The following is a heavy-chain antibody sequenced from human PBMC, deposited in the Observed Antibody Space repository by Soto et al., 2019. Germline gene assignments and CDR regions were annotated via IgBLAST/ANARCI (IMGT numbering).Heavy chain of an antibody. CDR2: ISFDGSNT. J-gene: IGHJ4*02. V-gene: IGHV3-30*03. CDR3: ALRRAYCSSTSCFGGGTEYYFDY. D-gene: IGHD2-2*01. Sequence: QVQLVESGGGVVQPGRSLRLSCAASGFTFRNYGMHWVRQAPGKGLEWVAIISFDGSNTYYADSVKGRFTISRDNSKKALYMQMHSLRADDTGVYYCALRRAYCSSTSCFGGGTEYYFDYWGQGTLVTVSS. CDR1: GFTFRNYG.